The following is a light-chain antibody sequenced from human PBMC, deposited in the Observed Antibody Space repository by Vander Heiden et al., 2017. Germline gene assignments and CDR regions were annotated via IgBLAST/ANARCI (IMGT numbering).Light chain of an antibody. V-gene: IGLV6-57*02. CDR3: QSSDSSNVV. CDR1: SRNIASNY. J-gene: IGLJ3*02. Sequence: FQLTQPHSVSESPGKTVTISCPGNSRNIASNYVQWYQQRPGSAPTTVIYEDDQRPSGVPDRFSGSIDSFSNSASLTISGLKTEDEADYYCQSSDSSNVVFGGGTKLTVL. CDR2: EDD.